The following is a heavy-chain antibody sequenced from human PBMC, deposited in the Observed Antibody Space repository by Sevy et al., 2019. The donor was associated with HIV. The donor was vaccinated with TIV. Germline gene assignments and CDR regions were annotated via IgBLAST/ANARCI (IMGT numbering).Heavy chain of an antibody. Sequence: GGSLRLSCAASGFTFTNAWMNWVRQAPGMRLEWVGRIKGKSNGGTTDYAAPVKGRFTISRDDSKNTLYLQMTSLKIEDTAVYYCTTERHSFDRNTGYPEIVPIAYWGQGRLVTVSS. CDR3: TTERHSFDRNTGYPEIVPIAY. V-gene: IGHV3-15*07. J-gene: IGHJ4*02. CDR2: IKGKSNGGTT. CDR1: GFTFTNAW. D-gene: IGHD3-9*01.